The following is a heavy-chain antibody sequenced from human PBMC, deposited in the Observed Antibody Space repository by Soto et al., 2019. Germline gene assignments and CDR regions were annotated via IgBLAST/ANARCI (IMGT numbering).Heavy chain of an antibody. CDR3: ARESGDYVLDY. D-gene: IGHD4-17*01. J-gene: IGHJ4*02. Sequence: QVQLVESGGGVVQPGRSLRLSCAASGFTFRTYGMHWVRQAPGKGLEWVAVISYDGSKKYYADSVKGRFTISRDNSKNTLYLKMNSLRAEDTSVYYCARESGDYVLDYWGQGTLVTVSS. V-gene: IGHV3-30*03. CDR1: GFTFRTYG. CDR2: ISYDGSKK.